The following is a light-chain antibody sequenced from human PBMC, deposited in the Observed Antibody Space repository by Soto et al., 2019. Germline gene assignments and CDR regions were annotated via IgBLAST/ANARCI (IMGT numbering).Light chain of an antibody. V-gene: IGLV1-47*01. CDR3: ATWYESLNGFYV. CDR1: TSNIGSNY. J-gene: IGLJ1*01. Sequence: QSVLTQPPSASGTPGQGVTISCSGSTSNIGSNYVYWYQQLPGTAPKLLIYRNNQRPSGVPDRFSGSKSGTSASLAISGLRSDDDADYFCATWYESLNGFYVLGTGTKVTV. CDR2: RNN.